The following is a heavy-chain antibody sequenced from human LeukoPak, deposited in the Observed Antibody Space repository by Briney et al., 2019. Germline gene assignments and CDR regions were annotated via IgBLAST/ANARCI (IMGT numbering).Heavy chain of an antibody. Sequence: GGSLRLSCAASGFTFSDYYMSWIRQAPGKGLEWVSYISSSGSTIYCADSVKGRFTISRDNAKNSLYLQMNSLRAEDTAVYYCVREPKQWLVPIDFWGQGTLVTVSS. J-gene: IGHJ4*02. CDR3: VREPKQWLVPIDF. CDR2: ISSSGSTI. CDR1: GFTFSDYY. V-gene: IGHV3-11*04. D-gene: IGHD6-19*01.